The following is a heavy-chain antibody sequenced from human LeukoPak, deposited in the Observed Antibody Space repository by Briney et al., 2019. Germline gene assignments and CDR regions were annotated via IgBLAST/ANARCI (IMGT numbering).Heavy chain of an antibody. D-gene: IGHD5-18*01. CDR2: VWYDGSNK. J-gene: IGHJ4*02. CDR3: AKDRDTAMEIEY. Sequence: GGSLRLSCEASGFTFINYGMHWVRRAPGKGLEWVAVVWYDGSNKYYADSVKGRFTISRDNSKNTLYLQMNSLRAEDTAVYYCAKDRDTAMEIEYWGQGTLVSVSS. V-gene: IGHV3-33*06. CDR1: GFTFINYG.